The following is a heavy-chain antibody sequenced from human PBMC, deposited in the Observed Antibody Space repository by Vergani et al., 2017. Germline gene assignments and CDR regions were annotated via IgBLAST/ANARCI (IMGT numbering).Heavy chain of an antibody. Sequence: QVRLQESGPGLVKPSETLSLTCSVSGGSMSGYYWSWIRQPPGKELEWIGYMYHSGSTNYNPSLETRVTISGDTSKNQFSLKLSSVTAADTAVYYCARDNGMATITGYYYYYMDVWGKGTTVTVSS. CDR2: MYHSGST. CDR1: GGSMSGYY. V-gene: IGHV4-59*01. CDR3: ARDNGMATITGYYYYYMDV. J-gene: IGHJ6*03. D-gene: IGHD5-24*01.